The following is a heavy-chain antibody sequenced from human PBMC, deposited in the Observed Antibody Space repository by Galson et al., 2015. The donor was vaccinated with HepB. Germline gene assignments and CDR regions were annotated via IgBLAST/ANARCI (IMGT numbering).Heavy chain of an antibody. D-gene: IGHD5-12*01. Sequence: SVKVSCKASGYTFTSYDINWVRQATGQGLEWMGWMNPNSGNTGYAQKFQGRVTMTRNTSISTAYMELSSLRSEDTAVYYCARGLKWLRFPKYYYYYMDVWGKGTTVTVSS. CDR2: MNPNSGNT. CDR3: ARGLKWLRFPKYYYYYMDV. V-gene: IGHV1-8*01. J-gene: IGHJ6*03. CDR1: GYTFTSYD.